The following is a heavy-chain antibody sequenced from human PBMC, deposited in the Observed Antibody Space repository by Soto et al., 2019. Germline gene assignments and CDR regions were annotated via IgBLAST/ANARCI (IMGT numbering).Heavy chain of an antibody. J-gene: IGHJ3*02. V-gene: IGHV2-5*01. D-gene: IGHD6-13*01. CDR1: GFSLSTSGVG. Sequence: QITLKESGPTLVKPTQTLTLTCTFSGFSLSTSGVGVGWIRQPPGKALEWLALIYWYDDKRYSPSLKSLLTITKDASKTQVVLTMPNMDPVDTATYYCAHRREQPLVSLNDAFDIWGQGTMVTVSS. CDR3: AHRREQPLVSLNDAFDI. CDR2: IYWYDDK.